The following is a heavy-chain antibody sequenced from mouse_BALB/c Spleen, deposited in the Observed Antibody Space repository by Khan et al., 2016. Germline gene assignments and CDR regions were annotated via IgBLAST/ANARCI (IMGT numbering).Heavy chain of an antibody. J-gene: IGHJ2*01. D-gene: IGHD2-1*01. CDR2: ISYDGSN. V-gene: IGHV3-6*02. CDR3: ARGGGNYANY. CDR1: GYSITSGYY. Sequence: EVQLQESGPGLVKPSQSLSLTCSVTGYSITSGYYWNWIRQFPGNKLEWMGYISYDGSNDYSPSLKNRISITSATSKNKVFLKLNSVTTEATSTYYCARGGGNYANYWGQGTTLTVSS.